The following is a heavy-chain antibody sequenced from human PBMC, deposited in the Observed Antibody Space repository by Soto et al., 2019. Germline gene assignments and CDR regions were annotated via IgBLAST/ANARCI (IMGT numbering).Heavy chain of an antibody. V-gene: IGHV4-59*01. Sequence: QVQLQESGPGLVKASETLSLTCTVSGGSISNYYWSWIRQPPGKGLEWIGYIYYSGSTNYNPSLKGRVTMSADTSKNQFSLKLSSATAADTAVYYCARELGGYARSGYYYYLDVWGKGTTVTVSS. D-gene: IGHD5-12*01. CDR3: ARELGGYARSGYYYYLDV. CDR2: IYYSGST. CDR1: GGSISNYY. J-gene: IGHJ6*03.